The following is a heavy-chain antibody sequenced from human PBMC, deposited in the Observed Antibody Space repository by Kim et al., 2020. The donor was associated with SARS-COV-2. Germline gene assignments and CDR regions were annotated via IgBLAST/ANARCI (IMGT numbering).Heavy chain of an antibody. CDR2: ISHYNGQR. CDR3: ARWGVLTGPSSWYFDL. CDR1: GYTFTDYG. J-gene: IGHJ2*01. Sequence: ASVKVSCKASGYTFTDYGINWVRQAPGKGLEWMGGISHYNGQRKNAQMFQGRVTMTTDKSTSKTYMELSSLTSDDTAVYYCARWGVLTGPSSWYFDLWGRGTLVTVSS. V-gene: IGHV1-18*01. D-gene: IGHD2-21*02.